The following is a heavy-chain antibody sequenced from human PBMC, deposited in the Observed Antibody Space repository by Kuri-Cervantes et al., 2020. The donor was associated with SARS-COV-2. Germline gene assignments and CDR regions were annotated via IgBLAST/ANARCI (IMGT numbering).Heavy chain of an antibody. CDR2: ISGSGGST. CDR3: AKAGPYYYDSSGYPIDY. CDR1: GRTFSCYA. J-gene: IGHJ4*02. Sequence: YCAAYGRTFSCYAMSWVRQAPGKGLEWVSAISGSGGSTYYADSVEGRFTISRDSSKNTLYLQMNSLRAEDSAVYYCAKAGPYYYDSSGYPIDYWCQGTLVTVSS. D-gene: IGHD3-22*01. V-gene: IGHV3-23*01.